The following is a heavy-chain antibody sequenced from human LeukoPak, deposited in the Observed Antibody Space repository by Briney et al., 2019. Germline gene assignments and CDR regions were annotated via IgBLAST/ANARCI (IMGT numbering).Heavy chain of an antibody. Sequence: SETLSLTCTVSGGSISSYYWSWIRQPPGKGLEWIGRIYTSGSTNYNPSLKSRVTISVDTSRNQFSLKLSSVTAADTAFYYCARGKGVAIFAVVRPHRPYYMDVWGKGTTVTVSS. J-gene: IGHJ6*03. D-gene: IGHD3-3*01. CDR2: IYTSGST. CDR1: GGSISSYY. V-gene: IGHV4-4*08. CDR3: ARGKGVAIFAVVRPHRPYYMDV.